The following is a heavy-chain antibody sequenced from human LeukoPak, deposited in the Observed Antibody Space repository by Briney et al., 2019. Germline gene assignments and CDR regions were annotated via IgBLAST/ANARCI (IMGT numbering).Heavy chain of an antibody. D-gene: IGHD3-22*01. CDR2: INSDGSST. V-gene: IGHV3-74*01. CDR1: GFTFSSHW. Sequence: GGSLRLSCAASGFTFSSHWMHWVRQAPGKGLVWVSRINSDGSSTSYAYSVKGRFTISRDNAKNTLYLQMNSLRAEDTAVYYCASPPYYYDSSGYYHWGQGTLVTVSS. CDR3: ASPPYYYDSSGYYH. J-gene: IGHJ5*02.